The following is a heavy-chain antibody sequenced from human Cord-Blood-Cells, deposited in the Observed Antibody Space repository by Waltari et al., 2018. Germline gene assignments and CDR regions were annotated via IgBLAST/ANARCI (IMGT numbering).Heavy chain of an antibody. CDR2: IYYSGST. D-gene: IGHD6-13*01. CDR3: ASPSVAAAGMFDP. CDR1: AGPHSTSSSS. Sequence: QMQLQESGPGLVKPSQTLSRTRTVPAGPHSTSSSSWGGSRQPPGKGLEWIGSIYYSGSTYYNPSLKSRVTISVDTSKNQFSLKLSSVTAADTAVYYCASPSVAAAGMFDPWGQGTLVTVYS. J-gene: IGHJ5*02. V-gene: IGHV4-39*01.